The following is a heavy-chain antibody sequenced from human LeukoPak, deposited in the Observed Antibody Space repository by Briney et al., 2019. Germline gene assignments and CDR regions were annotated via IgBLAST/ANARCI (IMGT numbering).Heavy chain of an antibody. CDR3: AGRGDSSSWYPDRDAFDI. CDR2: IYTSGST. D-gene: IGHD6-13*01. J-gene: IGHJ3*02. Sequence: PSETLSLTCTVSGGSISSYYWSWIRQPAGKGLEWIGRIYTSGSTNYNPSLKSRVTMSVDTSKNQFSLKLSSVTAADTAVYYCAGRGDSSSWYPDRDAFDIWGPGTTVTVS. CDR1: GGSISSYY. V-gene: IGHV4-4*07.